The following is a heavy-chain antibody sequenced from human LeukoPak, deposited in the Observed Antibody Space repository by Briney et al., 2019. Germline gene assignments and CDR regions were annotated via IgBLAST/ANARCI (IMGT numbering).Heavy chain of an antibody. CDR3: TRTDMIHEASGGDF. CDR1: GFSFSDYW. V-gene: IGHV3-7*01. J-gene: IGHJ4*02. CDR2: IKQDGSEK. D-gene: IGHD2-15*01. Sequence: GGSLRLSCEGSGFSFSDYWMNWIRQAPGKGREWLANIKQDGSEKYYVASVRGRFTISRDNAKNSLYLQMSGLRVDDTAIYYCTRTDMIHEASGGDFWGQGTLVTVSS.